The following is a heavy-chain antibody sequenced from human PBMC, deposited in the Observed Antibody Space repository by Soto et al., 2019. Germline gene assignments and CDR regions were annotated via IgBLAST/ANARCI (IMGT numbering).Heavy chain of an antibody. Sequence: QVQLVQSGAEVKKPGSSVKVSCKASGGTFSSYAISWVRQAPGQGLEWMEGIIPIFGTANYAQKFQGRVTVTADESTSTAYMELSSLRSEDTAVYYCARHGGYYYDSSGYSIDYWGQGTLVTVSS. CDR2: IIPIFGTA. J-gene: IGHJ4*02. D-gene: IGHD3-22*01. V-gene: IGHV1-69*01. CDR3: ARHGGYYYDSSGYSIDY. CDR1: GGTFSSYA.